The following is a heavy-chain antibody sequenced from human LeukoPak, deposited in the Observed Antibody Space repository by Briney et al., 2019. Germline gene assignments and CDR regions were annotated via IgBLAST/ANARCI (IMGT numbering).Heavy chain of an antibody. CDR1: GFSLSTSGMC. J-gene: IGHJ4*02. D-gene: IGHD3-22*01. CDR3: ARSYYYDSSGYQIDY. CDR2: INWDDDK. V-gene: IGHV2-70*11. Sequence: SGPALVKPTQTLTLTCTFSGFSLSTSGMCVSWIRHPPGKALEWLARINWDDDKYYSTSLKTRLTISKDTSKNQVVLTMTNMDPVDTATYYCARSYYYDSSGYQIDYWGQGTLVTVSS.